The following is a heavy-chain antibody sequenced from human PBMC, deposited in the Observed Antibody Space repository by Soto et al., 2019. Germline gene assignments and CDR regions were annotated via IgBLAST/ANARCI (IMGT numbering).Heavy chain of an antibody. V-gene: IGHV4-39*01. D-gene: IGHD2-2*01. CDR3: ARSLGYCSSTSCFGYYFDY. Sequence: QLQLQESGPGLVKPSETLSLTCTVSGGSISSSSYYWGWIRQPPGKGLEWIGSIYYSGSTYYNPSLKSRVPISVDTSKNQFSLKLSSVTAADTAVYYCARSLGYCSSTSCFGYYFDYWGQGTLVTVSS. J-gene: IGHJ4*02. CDR1: GGSISSSSYY. CDR2: IYYSGST.